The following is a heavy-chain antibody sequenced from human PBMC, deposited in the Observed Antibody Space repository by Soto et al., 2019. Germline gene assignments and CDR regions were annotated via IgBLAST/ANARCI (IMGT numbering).Heavy chain of an antibody. D-gene: IGHD3-22*01. CDR1: GFTFRNQD. CDR3: AKDRQFRSYYESAGHYND. Sequence: EVQLLESGGGLVQPGGSLRLTCVGSGFTFRNQDMRWVRQAPGKGLEWVSGISGRGGVTYYADSVKGRFTISRDNSKNTLYLQMNNLRANDTAVYYCAKDRQFRSYYESAGHYNDWGQGTRSPSPQ. J-gene: IGHJ4*02. V-gene: IGHV3-23*01. CDR2: ISGRGGVT.